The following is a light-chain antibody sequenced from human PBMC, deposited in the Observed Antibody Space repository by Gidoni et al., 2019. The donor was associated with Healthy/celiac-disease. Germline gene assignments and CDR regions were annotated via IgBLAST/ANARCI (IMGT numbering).Light chain of an antibody. CDR2: DAS. J-gene: IGKJ1*01. CDR1: QSVSSY. Sequence: EIVLTQSPATLSLSPGERATLPCRASQSVSSYLAWYQQKPGQAPRLLIYDASNRATGIPARFSGSGSGTDFTLTISSLEPEDFAVYYCQQRSNWPPLFGQGTKVEIK. V-gene: IGKV3-11*01. CDR3: QQRSNWPPL.